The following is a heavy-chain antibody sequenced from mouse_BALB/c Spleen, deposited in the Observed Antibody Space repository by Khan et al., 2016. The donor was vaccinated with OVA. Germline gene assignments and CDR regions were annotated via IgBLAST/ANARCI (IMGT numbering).Heavy chain of an antibody. CDR1: FSASTNYL. CDR2: INPGSGGS. V-gene: IGHV1-54*01. J-gene: IGHJ2*01. CDR3: AREWGKGSFDY. D-gene: IGHD3-3*01. Sequence: QVQLQQSGSSLFRPGPSFPFSFPSSFSASTNYLIEWIKQRPGQGLEWIGVINPGSGGSNYNEKFKGQAKLTADKSSSTAYMQLSSLTSDDSAVYFCAREWGKGSFDYWGQGTTLTVAS.